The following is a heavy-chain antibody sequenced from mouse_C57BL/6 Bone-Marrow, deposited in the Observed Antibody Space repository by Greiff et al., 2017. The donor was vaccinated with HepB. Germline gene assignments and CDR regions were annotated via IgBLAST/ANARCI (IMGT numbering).Heavy chain of an antibody. CDR1: GFTFSNYW. J-gene: IGHJ1*03. D-gene: IGHD6-1*01. Sequence: EVKLQESGGGLVQPGGSMKLSCVASGFTFSNYWMNWVRQSPEKGLEWVAQIRLKSDNYATHYAESVKGRFTISRDDSKSSVYLQMNNLRAEDTGIYYCTGNQSTNWYFDVWGTGTTVTVSS. CDR2: IRLKSDNYAT. CDR3: TGNQSTNWYFDV. V-gene: IGHV6-3*01.